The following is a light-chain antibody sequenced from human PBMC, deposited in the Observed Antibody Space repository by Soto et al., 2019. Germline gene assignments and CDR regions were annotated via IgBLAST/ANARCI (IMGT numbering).Light chain of an antibody. CDR1: SYNIGAGYD. Sequence: QPVLTQPPSVSGAPGQRVTISCTGSSYNIGAGYDVHWYQQLPGTAPKLLIYHNSNRPSGVPDRFSGSKSGTSASLAITGLQAEDEADYYCQSYDSSLSGSRVFGTGTKLTVL. CDR2: HNS. V-gene: IGLV1-40*01. CDR3: QSYDSSLSGSRV. J-gene: IGLJ1*01.